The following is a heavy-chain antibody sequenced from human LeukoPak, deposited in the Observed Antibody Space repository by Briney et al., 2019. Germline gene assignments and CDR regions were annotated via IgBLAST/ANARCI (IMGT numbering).Heavy chain of an antibody. J-gene: IGHJ3*02. D-gene: IGHD3-3*01. CDR1: GYTLTELS. Sequence: ASVKVSCKVSGYTLTELSMHWVRQAPGQGLEWMGWISAYNGNTNYAQKLQGRVTMTTDTSTSTAYMELRSLRSDDTAVYYCARRYYDFWSGYYESGAFDIWGQGTMVTVSS. V-gene: IGHV1-18*01. CDR2: ISAYNGNT. CDR3: ARRYYDFWSGYYESGAFDI.